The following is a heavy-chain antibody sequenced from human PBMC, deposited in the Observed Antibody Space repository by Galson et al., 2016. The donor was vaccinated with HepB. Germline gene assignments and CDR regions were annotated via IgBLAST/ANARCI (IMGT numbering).Heavy chain of an antibody. CDR1: GDSVFSTSSA. CDR2: TYYRYRWYN. J-gene: IGHJ3*01. D-gene: IGHD1-1*01. V-gene: IGHV6-1*01. CDR3: ARTGTTFGAFNL. Sequence: CAISGDSVFSTSSAWSWIRRSPSTGLEWLGRTYYRYRWYNDYAPSVKSRISINPDTSKNQFSMQVNSVTPEDTAVYYCARTGTTFGAFNLWGQGTLVTVSS.